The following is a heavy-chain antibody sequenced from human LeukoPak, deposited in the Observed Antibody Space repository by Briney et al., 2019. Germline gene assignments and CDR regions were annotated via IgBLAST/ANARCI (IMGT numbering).Heavy chain of an antibody. CDR1: GFSFSTYA. CDR3: ARDRGSAAAGTRYYAMDV. J-gene: IGHJ6*02. CDR2: TTSSGNK. V-gene: IGHV3-69-1*01. D-gene: IGHD6-13*01. Sequence: GGSLRLSCAASGFSFSTYAMNWVRQAPGKGLEWVSSTTSSGNKHYADAVKGRFTSSRDNAKNSAYLQMNSLRVEDTAVYYCARDRGSAAAGTRYYAMDVWGQGTTVTVSS.